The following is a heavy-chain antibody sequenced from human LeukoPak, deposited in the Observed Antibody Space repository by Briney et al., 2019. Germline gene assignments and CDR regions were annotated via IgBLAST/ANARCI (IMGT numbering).Heavy chain of an antibody. CDR1: GGSFSGYY. V-gene: IGHV4-34*01. J-gene: IGHJ4*02. D-gene: IGHD1-26*01. CDR3: ARGMSGGTNDY. Sequence: SETLSLTCAVYGGSFSGYYWSWIRQPPGKGLEWIGEINHSGSTNYNPSLKSRVTISVDTSKNQFSLKLSSVTAADTAVYYCARGMSGGTNDYCGQGTLVTVSS. CDR2: INHSGST.